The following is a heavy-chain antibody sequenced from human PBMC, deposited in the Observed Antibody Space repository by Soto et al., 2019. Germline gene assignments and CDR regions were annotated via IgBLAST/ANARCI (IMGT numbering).Heavy chain of an antibody. J-gene: IGHJ4*02. Sequence: PGGSLRLSCAASGFTFSSYGMHWVRQAPGKGLEWVAVISYDGSNKYYADSVKGRFTISRDNSKNTLYLQMNSLRAEDTAVYYCAKDPSIAARYFDYWGQGTLVTVSS. CDR1: GFTFSSYG. CDR3: AKDPSIAARYFDY. D-gene: IGHD6-6*01. CDR2: ISYDGSNK. V-gene: IGHV3-30*18.